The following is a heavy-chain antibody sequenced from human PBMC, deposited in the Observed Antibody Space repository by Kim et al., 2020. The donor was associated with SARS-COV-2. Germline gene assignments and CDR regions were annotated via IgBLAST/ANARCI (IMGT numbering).Heavy chain of an antibody. V-gene: IGHV3-30*18. J-gene: IGHJ4*02. CDR2: ISYDGSNK. D-gene: IGHD1-26*01. CDR1: GFTFSSYG. Sequence: GGSLRLSCAASGFTFSSYGMHWVRQAPGKGLEWVAVISYDGSNKYYADSVKGRFTISRDNSKNTLYLQMNSLRAEDTAVYYCAKSGVSGSLDYWGQGTLVTVSS. CDR3: AKSGVSGSLDY.